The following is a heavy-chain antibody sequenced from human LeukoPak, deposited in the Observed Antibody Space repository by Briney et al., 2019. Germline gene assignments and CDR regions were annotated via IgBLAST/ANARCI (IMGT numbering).Heavy chain of an antibody. CDR3: AKDLYAWTSTYSYTPFDY. D-gene: IGHD5-18*01. CDR2: ISGSGGRT. V-gene: IGHV3-23*01. Sequence: GGSQRLSCAASRFTFSSYAMSWVRQAPGKGLEWVSGISGSGGRTYYADSVKGRFTISRDNSKNTLYLQMNSLRAEDTAVYYCAKDLYAWTSTYSYTPFDYWGQGTLVTVSS. CDR1: RFTFSSYA. J-gene: IGHJ4*02.